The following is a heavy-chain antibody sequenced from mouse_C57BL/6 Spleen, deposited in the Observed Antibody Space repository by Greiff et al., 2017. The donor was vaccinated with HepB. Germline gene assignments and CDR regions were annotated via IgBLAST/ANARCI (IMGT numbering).Heavy chain of an antibody. Sequence: VQLQQSGAELVKPGASVKISCKASGYAFSSYWMNWVKQRPGTGLEWIGQIYPGDGDTNYNGKFKGKATLTSDKSSSTAYMQLSSLTSEDSAVYFCARSRYGNYGYFDVWGTGTTVTVSS. D-gene: IGHD2-10*02. CDR1: GYAFSSYW. J-gene: IGHJ1*03. V-gene: IGHV1-80*01. CDR3: ARSRYGNYGYFDV. CDR2: IYPGDGDT.